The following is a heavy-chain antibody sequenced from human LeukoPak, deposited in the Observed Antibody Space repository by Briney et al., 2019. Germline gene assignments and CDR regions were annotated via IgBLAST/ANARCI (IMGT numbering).Heavy chain of an antibody. J-gene: IGHJ4*02. Sequence: GGSLRLSCAASGIAFSRYTMGWVRQAPGKGLEGVSAIDSSGRDTYYADSVRGRFTISRDNSKNTLYLQMNSLRADDTAVYYCANTFTRFLEADYWGQGTLVTVSS. D-gene: IGHD3-3*01. CDR2: IDSSGRDT. CDR3: ANTFTRFLEADY. V-gene: IGHV3-23*01. CDR1: GIAFSRYT.